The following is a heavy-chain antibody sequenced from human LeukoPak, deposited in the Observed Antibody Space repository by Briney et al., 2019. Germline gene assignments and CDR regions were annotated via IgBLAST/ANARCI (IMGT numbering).Heavy chain of an antibody. J-gene: IGHJ4*02. CDR2: INPSGGST. Sequence: GASVKVSCKASGYTFTSYYMHWVRQAPGQGLEWMGIINPSGGSTSYAQKFQGRVTMTRDTSTSTVYMELSSLRSEDTAVYYCARERIAARPGPFFDYWGQGTLVTVSS. CDR1: GYTFTSYY. V-gene: IGHV1-46*01. D-gene: IGHD6-6*01. CDR3: ARERIAARPGPFFDY.